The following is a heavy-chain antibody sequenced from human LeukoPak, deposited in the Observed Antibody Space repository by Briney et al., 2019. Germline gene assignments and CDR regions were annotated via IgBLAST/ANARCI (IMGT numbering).Heavy chain of an antibody. D-gene: IGHD1-26*01. V-gene: IGHV1-69*04. CDR2: IIPILGIA. Sequence: SVKVSCKASGYTFTSYGIRWVRQAPGQGLEWMGRIIPILGIANYAQKFQGRVTITADKSTSTAYMELSSLRSEDTAVYYCARERGSYYYGMDVWGQGTTVTVSS. CDR3: ARERGSYYYGMDV. CDR1: GYTFTSYG. J-gene: IGHJ6*02.